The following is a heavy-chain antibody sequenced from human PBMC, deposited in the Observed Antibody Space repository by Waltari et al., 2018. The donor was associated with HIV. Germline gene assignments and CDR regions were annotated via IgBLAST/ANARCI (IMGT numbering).Heavy chain of an antibody. D-gene: IGHD5-18*01. CDR3: ARGGTGALVPTDY. Sequence: QLQLQESGPGLVKPSETLSLTCTVSGGSISSSSYYWGWIRQPPGKGLEWIGSVYYSGSTYYNPSLRSRVTIFADTSKNTFSLHLGSVTAADTAVYYCARGGTGALVPTDYWGQGTLVTVSS. J-gene: IGHJ4*02. V-gene: IGHV4-39*01. CDR1: GGSISSSSYY. CDR2: VYYSGST.